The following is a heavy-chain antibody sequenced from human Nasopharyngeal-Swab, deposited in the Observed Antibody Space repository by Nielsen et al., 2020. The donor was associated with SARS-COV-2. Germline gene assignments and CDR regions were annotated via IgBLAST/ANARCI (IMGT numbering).Heavy chain of an antibody. J-gene: IGHJ4*02. D-gene: IGHD6-13*01. CDR1: GGSISSYY. CDR3: ARVIAAALDY. CDR2: IYYSGST. V-gene: IGHV4-59*12. Sequence: GSLRLSCTVSGGSISSYYWSWIRQPPGKGLEWIGYIYYSGSTNYNPSLKSRVTISVDTSKNQFSLKLSSVTAADTAVYYCARVIAAALDYWGQGTLVTVSS.